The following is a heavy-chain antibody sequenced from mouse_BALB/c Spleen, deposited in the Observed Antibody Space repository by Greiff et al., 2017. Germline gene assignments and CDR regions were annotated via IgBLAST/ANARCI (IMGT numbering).Heavy chain of an antibody. CDR3: ARKGLLFFDY. D-gene: IGHD2-12*01. CDR1: GYSITSDYA. CDR2: ISYSGST. J-gene: IGHJ2*01. V-gene: IGHV3-2*02. Sequence: DVQLQESGPGLVKPSQSLSLTCTVTGYSITSDYAWNWIRQFPGNKLEWMGYISYSGSTSYNPSLKSRISITRDTSKNQFFLQLNSVTTEDTATYYCARKGLLFFDYWGQGTTLTVSS.